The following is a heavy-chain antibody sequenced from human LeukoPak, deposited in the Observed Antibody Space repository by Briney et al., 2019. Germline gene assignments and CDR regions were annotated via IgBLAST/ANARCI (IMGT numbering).Heavy chain of an antibody. Sequence: GGSLRLSCEASGFTFSSYTMSGVRQAPGRGLEWFSTITTSDGNTYYADSVKGRFTVSRDNSKNTLFLQMNSLRAEDTAVYYCAKDGGLWVSAHWGDSWGRGTLVTVSS. CDR1: GFTFSSYT. V-gene: IGHV3-23*01. CDR3: AKDGGLWVSAHWGDS. D-gene: IGHD7-27*01. J-gene: IGHJ4*02. CDR2: ITTSDGNT.